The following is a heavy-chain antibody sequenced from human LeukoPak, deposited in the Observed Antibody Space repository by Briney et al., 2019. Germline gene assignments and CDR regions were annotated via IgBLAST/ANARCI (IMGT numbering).Heavy chain of an antibody. Sequence: PGGSLRLSCAASGFTFTSYAMSWVRQAPGKGLEWVSSISSSSSYIYYADSVKGRFTISRDNAKNSLYLQMNSLRAEDTAVYYCARVRSSRSHKFDYWGQGTLVTVSS. CDR2: ISSSSSYI. D-gene: IGHD1-14*01. J-gene: IGHJ4*02. CDR1: GFTFTSYA. V-gene: IGHV3-21*01. CDR3: ARVRSSRSHKFDY.